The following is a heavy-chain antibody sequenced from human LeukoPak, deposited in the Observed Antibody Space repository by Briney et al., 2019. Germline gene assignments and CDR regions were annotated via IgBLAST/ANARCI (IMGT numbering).Heavy chain of an antibody. D-gene: IGHD5-18*01. CDR1: GFSFSSYA. J-gene: IGHJ4*02. CDR3: ARESGALRGYSFGL. Sequence: PGGSLRLSCAASGFSFSSYAMHWVRQAAGKGLEWAAITTSDESNKHYADSVKGRFTISRDNSKNTLYLQMNSLRAEDTAVYYCARESGALRGYSFGLWGQGTLVTVSS. CDR2: TTSDESNK. V-gene: IGHV3-30-3*01.